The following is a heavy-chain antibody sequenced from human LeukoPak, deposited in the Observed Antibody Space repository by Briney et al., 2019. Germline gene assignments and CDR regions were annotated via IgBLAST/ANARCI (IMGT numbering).Heavy chain of an antibody. J-gene: IGHJ4*02. CDR2: ISAYNGNT. D-gene: IGHD3-16*02. CDR1: GYTFTSYG. CDR3: ARGQVHDYVWGSYRYPFDY. V-gene: IGHV1-18*01. Sequence: ASVKVSCKASGYTFTSYGISWVRQAPGQGLEWMGWISAYNGNTNYAQKLQGRVTMTTDTSTSTAYMGLRSLRSDDTAVYYCARGQVHDYVWGSYRYPFDYWGQGTLVTVSS.